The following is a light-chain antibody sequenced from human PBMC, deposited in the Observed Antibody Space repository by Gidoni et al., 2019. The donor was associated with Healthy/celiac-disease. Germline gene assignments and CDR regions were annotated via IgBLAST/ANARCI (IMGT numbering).Light chain of an antibody. CDR3: QQYDNRPS. Sequence: DIQMTQHPSSLSASVGDRVTITCQASPDISNYLNWYQQKPGKAPKLLIYDASNLETGVPSRFSGSGSGTDFTFTISSLQPEDIATYYCQQYDNRPSFGQGTKLEIK. J-gene: IGKJ2*01. CDR2: DAS. CDR1: PDISNY. V-gene: IGKV1-33*01.